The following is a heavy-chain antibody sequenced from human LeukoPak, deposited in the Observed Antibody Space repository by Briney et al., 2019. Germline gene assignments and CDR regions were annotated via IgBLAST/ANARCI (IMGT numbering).Heavy chain of an antibody. D-gene: IGHD2-2*01. V-gene: IGHV1-18*01. CDR1: GYTFTSYG. J-gene: IGHJ5*02. Sequence: SVKVSRKASGYTFTSYGISWVRQAPGQGLEWMGWISGYNGNTNYAQKFQGRVTMTTDTSTSTAYMELRSLRSDDTAVYYCARDRGIGRCYDSWGQGTLVTVSS. CDR2: ISGYNGNT. CDR3: ARDRGIGRCYDS.